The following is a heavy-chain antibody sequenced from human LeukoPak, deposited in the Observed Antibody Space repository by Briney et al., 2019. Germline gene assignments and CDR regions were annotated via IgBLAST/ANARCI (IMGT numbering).Heavy chain of an antibody. CDR3: ARIIVRATGIDY. Sequence: PGGSLRLSCAASGFTFSSYWMHWVRQVPGKGLVWVSRINSDGSSTTYADSVKGRFSISRDNAKNTLYLQMNSLRAEDTAVYYCARIIVRATGIDYWGQGTLVTVSS. CDR2: INSDGSST. V-gene: IGHV3-74*01. J-gene: IGHJ4*02. CDR1: GFTFSSYW. D-gene: IGHD1-26*01.